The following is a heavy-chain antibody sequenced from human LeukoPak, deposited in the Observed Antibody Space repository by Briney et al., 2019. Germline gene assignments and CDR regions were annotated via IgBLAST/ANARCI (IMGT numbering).Heavy chain of an antibody. J-gene: IGHJ5*02. D-gene: IGHD6-19*01. Sequence: GGSLRLSCAASGFTFSSYSMNWVRRAPGKGLEWVSYISSSGSTIYYADSVKGRFTISRDNAKNSLYLQMNSLGAEDTAVYYCAREGRDIAVAVGLANWFDPWGQGTLVTVSS. CDR3: AREGRDIAVAVGLANWFDP. V-gene: IGHV3-48*04. CDR2: ISSSGSTI. CDR1: GFTFSSYS.